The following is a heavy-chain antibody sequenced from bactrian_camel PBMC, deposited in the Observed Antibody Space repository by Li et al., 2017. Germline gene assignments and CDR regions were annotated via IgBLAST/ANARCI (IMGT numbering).Heavy chain of an antibody. J-gene: IGHJ4*01. CDR3: AADHARHTIATMTLGFDY. V-gene: IGHV3S55*01. CDR1: GYSLSSFC. CDR2: IERDGSI. Sequence: VQLVESGGGSVQAGGSLRLSCAAPGYSLSSFCMGWFRQAPGKEREGVAGIERDGSITVADSVKGRFTISQDKAKNTLYLQMNSLEPEDTGMYVCAADHARHTIATMTLGFDYLGQGTQVTVS. D-gene: IGHD4*01.